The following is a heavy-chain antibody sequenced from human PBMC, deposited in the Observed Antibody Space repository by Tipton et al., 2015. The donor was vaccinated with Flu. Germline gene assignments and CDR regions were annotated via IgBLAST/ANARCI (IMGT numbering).Heavy chain of an antibody. V-gene: IGHV3-7*01. D-gene: IGHD4-23*01. CDR3: ARDDGGNPLSVGYY. Sequence: SLRLSCAASGFTFNSYWMTWVRQAPGKGLEWVANINQDGSEEYYVDSVEGRFTISRDNAKNSLYLQMSSLRVEDTAVYYCARDDGGNPLSVGYYWGQGPLVTVSS. J-gene: IGHJ4*02. CDR2: INQDGSEE. CDR1: GFTFNSYW.